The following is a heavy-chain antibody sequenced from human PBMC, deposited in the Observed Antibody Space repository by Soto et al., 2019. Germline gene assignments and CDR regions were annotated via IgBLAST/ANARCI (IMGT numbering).Heavy chain of an antibody. CDR3: AIPLSELLRVYGMDV. Sequence: SVKVSCKASGGTFSSYAISWLRQAPGQGLEWMGGIIPIFGTANYAQKFQGRVTITADESTSTAYMELSSLRSEDTAVYYCAIPLSELLRVYGMDVWGQGTTVTVSS. D-gene: IGHD1-26*01. CDR1: GGTFSSYA. V-gene: IGHV1-69*13. CDR2: IIPIFGTA. J-gene: IGHJ6*02.